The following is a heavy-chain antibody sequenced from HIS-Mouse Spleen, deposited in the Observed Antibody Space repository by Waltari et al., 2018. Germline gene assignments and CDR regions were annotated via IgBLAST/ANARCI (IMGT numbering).Heavy chain of an antibody. V-gene: IGHV1-2*02. CDR1: GYTFTGYY. Sequence: QVQLVQSGAEVKKPGASVKVSCKASGYTFTGYYMHWVRQAPGQGLEWMGGINPSGGGKNYAQKVQGRVHMTRDTSISTAYMELSRLRSDDTAVYYCARAELVVGRYYFDYWGQGTLVTVSS. CDR3: ARAELVVGRYYFDY. CDR2: INPSGGGK. J-gene: IGHJ4*02. D-gene: IGHD2-15*01.